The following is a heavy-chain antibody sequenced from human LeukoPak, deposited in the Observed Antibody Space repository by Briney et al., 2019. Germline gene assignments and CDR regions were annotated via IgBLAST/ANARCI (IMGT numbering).Heavy chain of an antibody. CDR3: ARGRSLKEYYFDY. V-gene: IGHV3-33*01. Sequence: AGGSLRLSCAASGFTFSSYGMHWVRQAPGKGLEWVAVIWYDGSNKYYADSVKGRFTISRDNSKNTLYLQMNSLRAEDTAVYYCARGRSLKEYYFDYWGQGTLVTVSS. J-gene: IGHJ4*02. CDR1: GFTFSSYG. CDR2: IWYDGSNK.